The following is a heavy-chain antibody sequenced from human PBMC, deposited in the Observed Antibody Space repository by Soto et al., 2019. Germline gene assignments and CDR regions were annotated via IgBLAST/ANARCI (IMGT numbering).Heavy chain of an antibody. V-gene: IGHV4-59*01. D-gene: IGHD6-19*01. CDR1: GSSISSYH. J-gene: IGHJ4*02. CDR2: TYYSGST. Sequence: SETLSLTCTLSGSSISSYHWRWIRQPPGKGLEWIGYTYYSGSTNYNPSLKSRATISVDTSKNQFSLKLSSVTAADTAVYYCARDTGAVAGYFDYWGQGTLVTVSS. CDR3: ARDTGAVAGYFDY.